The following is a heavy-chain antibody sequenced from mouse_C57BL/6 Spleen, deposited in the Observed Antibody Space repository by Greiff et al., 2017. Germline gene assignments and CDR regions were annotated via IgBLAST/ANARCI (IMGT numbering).Heavy chain of an antibody. J-gene: IGHJ1*03. V-gene: IGHV1-82*01. CDR3: ARDGYYENWYFDV. D-gene: IGHD2-3*01. CDR2: IYPGDGDT. Sequence: QVQLKVSGPELVKPGASVKISCKASGYAFSSSWMNWVKQRPGKGLEWIGRIYPGDGDTNYNGKFKGKATLTADKSSSTAYMQLSSLTSEDSAVYFCARDGYYENWYFDVWGTGTTVTVSS. CDR1: GYAFSSSW.